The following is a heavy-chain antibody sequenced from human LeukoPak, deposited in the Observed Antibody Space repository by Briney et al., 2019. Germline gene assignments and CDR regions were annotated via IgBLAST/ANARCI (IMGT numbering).Heavy chain of an antibody. V-gene: IGHV1-2*02. Sequence: ASVKVSCKASGYTFTGYYIHWVRQAPGQGLEWMGWINPNSGGTNYAQKFQGRVTMTRDTSISTAYMELSRLRSDDTAVYYCARGRQQWLVRGSWFDPWGQGTLVTVSS. J-gene: IGHJ5*02. CDR1: GYTFTGYY. CDR3: ARGRQQWLVRGSWFDP. CDR2: INPNSGGT. D-gene: IGHD6-19*01.